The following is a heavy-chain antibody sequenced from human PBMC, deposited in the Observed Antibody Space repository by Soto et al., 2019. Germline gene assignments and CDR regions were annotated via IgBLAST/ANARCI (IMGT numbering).Heavy chain of an antibody. Sequence: PGGSLRLSCAASGFTFDDYAMHWVRQAPGKGLEWVSGISWNSGSIGYADSVKGRFTISRDNAKNSLYLQMNSLRAEDTALYYCAKWDSPYYYDSSGYRSGLSGAFDIWGQGTMVTVSS. D-gene: IGHD3-22*01. CDR2: ISWNSGSI. CDR3: AKWDSPYYYDSSGYRSGLSGAFDI. V-gene: IGHV3-9*01. CDR1: GFTFDDYA. J-gene: IGHJ3*02.